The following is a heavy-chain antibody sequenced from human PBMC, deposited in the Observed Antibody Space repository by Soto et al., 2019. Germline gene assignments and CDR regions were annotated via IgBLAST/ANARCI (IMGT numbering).Heavy chain of an antibody. CDR3: ARAPPVGYSNYMSYFDY. V-gene: IGHV4-34*01. CDR1: GGSFSGYY. CDR2: INHSGST. J-gene: IGHJ4*02. D-gene: IGHD4-4*01. Sequence: SETLSLTCAVYGGSFSGYYWSWIRQPPGKGLEWIGEINHSGSTNYNPSLKGRVTISVDTSKNQFSLKLSSVTAADTAVYYCARAPPVGYSNYMSYFDYWGQGTLVTVSS.